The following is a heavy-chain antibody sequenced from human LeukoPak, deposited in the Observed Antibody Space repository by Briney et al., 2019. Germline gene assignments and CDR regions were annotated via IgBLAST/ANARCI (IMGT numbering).Heavy chain of an antibody. V-gene: IGHV3-30-3*01. D-gene: IGHD1-26*01. CDR1: GFSFSDYA. CDR2: ISYDGTNK. CDR3: ATLSGYFHH. J-gene: IGHJ4*02. Sequence: PGGSLRLSCGASGFSFSDYAMHWVRQAPAKGLEWVAVISYDGTNKHYADSVKGRFTISRDNSKNTLYLQMNSLRAEDTAIYYCATLSGYFHHWGQGTLVTVSS.